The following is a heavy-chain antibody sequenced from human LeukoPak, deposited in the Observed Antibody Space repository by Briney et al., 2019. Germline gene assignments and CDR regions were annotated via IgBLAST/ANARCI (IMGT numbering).Heavy chain of an antibody. Sequence: GGSLCLSCAASGFTFDNYDMNWDRQAPGKGLEWVSYISSSGSSKYYADSVKGRFTISRDNTKNSMFLQMNSLRDEDTAVYYCARGYGSGSNWFDTWGPGTLVTVSS. CDR3: ARGYGSGSNWFDT. CDR2: ISSSGSSK. CDR1: GFTFDNYD. D-gene: IGHD3-10*01. V-gene: IGHV3-48*03. J-gene: IGHJ5*02.